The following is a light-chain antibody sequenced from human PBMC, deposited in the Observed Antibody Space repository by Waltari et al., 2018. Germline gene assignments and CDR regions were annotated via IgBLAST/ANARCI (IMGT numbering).Light chain of an antibody. V-gene: IGLV7-46*01. CDR1: TGAVTSSHY. CDR3: LLFYSGAEV. J-gene: IGLJ2*01. Sequence: QAVVTQEPSLTVSPGGTVTLTCGSSTGAVTSSHYPYWFQQKPGQAPRTLICDTSNKPSWTPARFSGSLLGGKAALTLSGAQPEDEAEYYCLLFYSGAEVFGGGTQLTVL. CDR2: DTS.